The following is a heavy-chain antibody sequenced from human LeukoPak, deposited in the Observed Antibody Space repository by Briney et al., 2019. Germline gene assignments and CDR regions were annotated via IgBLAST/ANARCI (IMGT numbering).Heavy chain of an antibody. CDR3: ARDVGGREKNWFDP. CDR1: GFTVSSNY. V-gene: IGHV3-53*01. CDR2: IYSDGSA. Sequence: PGGSLRLSCAASGFTVSSNYMSWVRQAPGKGLEWVSVIYSDGSAYYADSVKGRFTISRDNSKNTVYLQMNSLRAEDTAVYYCARDVGGREKNWFDPWGQGTLVTVSS. D-gene: IGHD3-16*01. J-gene: IGHJ5*02.